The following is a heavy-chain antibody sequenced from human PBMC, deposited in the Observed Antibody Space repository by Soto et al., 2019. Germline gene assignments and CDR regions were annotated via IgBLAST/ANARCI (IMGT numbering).Heavy chain of an antibody. Sequence: WRTLRFSCEASGFTFSRVSMTRVRQVPGKGLARVAYIRCASSETWYADSVKGRFIISRDSAQYPLFLQMNTLRPEDSGIYYCGRVAYWGPGTQVTVYS. CDR1: GFTFSRVS. V-gene: IGHV3-21*04. CDR3: GRVAY. CDR2: IRCASSET. J-gene: IGHJ4*02.